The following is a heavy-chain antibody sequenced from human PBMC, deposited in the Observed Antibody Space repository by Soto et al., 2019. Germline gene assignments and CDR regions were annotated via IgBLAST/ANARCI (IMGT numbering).Heavy chain of an antibody. CDR2: IYYSGSP. CDR3: ARAMTTYRSHLNYGMDV. Sequence: SETLSLTCTVSGGSISSGGYYWSWIRQHPGKGLEWIGYIYYSGSPYYNPSLKSRVTISVDTSKNQFSLKLSSVTAADTAVYYCARAMTTYRSHLNYGMDVWGQGTTVTVSS. J-gene: IGHJ6*02. V-gene: IGHV4-31*03. CDR1: GGSISSGGYY. D-gene: IGHD4-4*01.